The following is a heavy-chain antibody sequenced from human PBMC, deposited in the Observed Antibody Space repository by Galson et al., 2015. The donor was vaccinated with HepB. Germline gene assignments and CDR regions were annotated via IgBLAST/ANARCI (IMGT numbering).Heavy chain of an antibody. J-gene: IGHJ6*02. D-gene: IGHD6-13*01. CDR3: ARGGSSSWFDYYYYYGMDV. CDR1: GYTFTSYG. V-gene: IGHV1-18*01. CDR2: ISAYNGNT. Sequence: SVKVSCKASGYTFTSYGISWVRQAPGQGLEWMGWISAYNGNTNYAQKLQGRVTMTTDTSTSTAYMELRSLRSDDTAVYYCARGGSSSWFDYYYYYGMDVWGQGTTVTVSS.